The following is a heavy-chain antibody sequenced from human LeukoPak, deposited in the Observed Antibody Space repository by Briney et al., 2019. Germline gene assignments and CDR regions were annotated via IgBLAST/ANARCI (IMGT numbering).Heavy chain of an antibody. V-gene: IGHV1-2*02. CDR1: GYTFTGYY. Sequence: ASVKVSCKASGYTFTGYYMHWVRQAPGQGLEWMGWINPNSGGTNYAQKFQGRVTMTRDTSISTAYMEPSRLRSDDTAVYYCARDSLSSMVFEDYYMDVWGKGTTVTVSS. CDR3: ARDSLSSMVFEDYYMDV. CDR2: INPNSGGT. J-gene: IGHJ6*03. D-gene: IGHD3/OR15-3a*01.